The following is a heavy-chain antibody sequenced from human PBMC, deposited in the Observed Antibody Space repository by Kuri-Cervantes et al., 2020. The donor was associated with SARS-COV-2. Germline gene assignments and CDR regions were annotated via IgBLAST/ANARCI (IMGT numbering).Heavy chain of an antibody. CDR3: ATPDTRYYDFWRNHGYYYYMDV. Sequence: ASVKVSCKASGYTFTSYGISWVRQAPGQGLEWMGWISAYNGNTNYAQKLQGRVTMTEDTSTDTAYMELSRLRSDDTAVYYCATPDTRYYDFWRNHGYYYYMDVWGKGTTVTVSS. D-gene: IGHD3-3*01. J-gene: IGHJ6*03. CDR2: ISAYNGNT. V-gene: IGHV1-18*01. CDR1: GYTFTSYG.